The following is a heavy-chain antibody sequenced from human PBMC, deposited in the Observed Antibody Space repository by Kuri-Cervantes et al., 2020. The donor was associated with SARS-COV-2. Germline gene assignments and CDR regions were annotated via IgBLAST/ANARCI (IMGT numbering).Heavy chain of an antibody. Sequence: ASVKVSCKVSGYTLTELSMHWVRQAPGKGLEWMGGFDPEDGETIYAQKFQGRVTMTRDTTISTAYMELSRLRSDDTDVYYCAGYCRSNSCYTRVDYFDYWGQGTLVTVSS. D-gene: IGHD2-2*02. V-gene: IGHV1-24*01. CDR1: GYTLTELS. J-gene: IGHJ4*02. CDR2: FDPEDGET. CDR3: AGYCRSNSCYTRVDYFDY.